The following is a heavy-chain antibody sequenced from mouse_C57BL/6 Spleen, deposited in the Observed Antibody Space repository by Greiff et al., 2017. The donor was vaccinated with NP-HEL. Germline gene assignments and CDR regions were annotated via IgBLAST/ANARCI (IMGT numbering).Heavy chain of an antibody. CDR1: GYAFSSYW. J-gene: IGHJ4*01. D-gene: IGHD2-5*01. CDR3: ATPYYSNSHYYAMDY. V-gene: IGHV1-80*01. Sequence: VQLQQSGAELVKPGASVKISCKASGYAFSSYWMNWVKQRPGKGLEWIGQIYPGDGDTNYNGKFKGKATLTADKSSSTAYMQLSSLTSEDSAVYFCATPYYSNSHYYAMDYWGQRTSVTVSS. CDR2: IYPGDGDT.